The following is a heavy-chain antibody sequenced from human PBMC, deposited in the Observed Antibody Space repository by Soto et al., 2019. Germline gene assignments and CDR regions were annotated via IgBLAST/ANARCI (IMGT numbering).Heavy chain of an antibody. CDR1: GGSFSGYY. Sequence: SETLSLTCAVYGGSFSGYYWSWIRQPPGKGLEWIGEINHSGSTNYNPSLKSRVTISVDTSKNQFSLKLSSVTAADTAVYYCAARVPREVTNCFDPWGQGTLVTVSS. D-gene: IGHD2-21*02. CDR3: AARVPREVTNCFDP. CDR2: INHSGST. V-gene: IGHV4-34*01. J-gene: IGHJ5*02.